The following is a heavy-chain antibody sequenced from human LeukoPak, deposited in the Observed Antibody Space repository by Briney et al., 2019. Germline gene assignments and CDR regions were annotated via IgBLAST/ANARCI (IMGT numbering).Heavy chain of an antibody. CDR2: IIPIFGTA. CDR3: ARVTVGYSYGLEAKYSFDY. V-gene: IGHV1-69*13. CDR1: GGTFSSYA. D-gene: IGHD5-18*01. Sequence: ASVKVSCKASGGTFSSYAISWVRQAPGQGLEWMRGIIPIFGTANYAQKFQGRVTITADESTSTAYMELSSLRSEDTAVYYCARVTVGYSYGLEAKYSFDYWGQGTLVTVSS. J-gene: IGHJ4*02.